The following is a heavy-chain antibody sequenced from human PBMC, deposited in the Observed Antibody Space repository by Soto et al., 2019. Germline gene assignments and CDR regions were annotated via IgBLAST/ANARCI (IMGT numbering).Heavy chain of an antibody. D-gene: IGHD1-26*01. V-gene: IGHV1-69*06. Sequence: SVKVSCKASGGTFSSYAISWVRQAPGQGLEWMGGIIPIFGTANYAQKFQGRVTITADKSTSTAYMELSNLRSEDTAVYYCSGAESPDTAYFSLYWGQGAPVTVSS. J-gene: IGHJ4*02. CDR2: IIPIFGTA. CDR1: GGTFSSYA. CDR3: SGAESPDTAYFSLY.